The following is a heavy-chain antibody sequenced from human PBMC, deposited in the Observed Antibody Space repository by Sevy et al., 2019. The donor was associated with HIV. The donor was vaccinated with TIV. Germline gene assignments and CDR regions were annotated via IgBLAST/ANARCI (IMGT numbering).Heavy chain of an antibody. CDR2: IRSKAYGGTT. CDR3: TREGSYYDFWSGYSHYYYYGMDV. CDR1: GFTFGDYA. D-gene: IGHD3-3*01. Sequence: GGSLRLSCTASGFTFGDYAMSWFRQAPGKGLEWVGFIRSKAYGGTTEYAASVKGRFTISRDDSKSIAYLQMNSLKTEDTAVYYCTREGSYYDFWSGYSHYYYYGMDVWGQGTTVTVSS. V-gene: IGHV3-49*03. J-gene: IGHJ6*02.